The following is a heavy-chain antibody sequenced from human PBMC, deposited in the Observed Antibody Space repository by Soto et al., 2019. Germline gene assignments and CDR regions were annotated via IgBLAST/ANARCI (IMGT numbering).Heavy chain of an antibody. Sequence: ASVKVSCKASGGTFSSYAISWVRQAPGQGLEWMGGIIPIFGTANYAQKFQGRVTITADESTSTAYMELSSLRSEDTAVYYCAKPDPRGNDCTNGVCYKRHYYYGMDVWGQGTTVTVSS. V-gene: IGHV1-69*13. D-gene: IGHD2-8*01. CDR3: AKPDPRGNDCTNGVCYKRHYYYGMDV. CDR2: IIPIFGTA. CDR1: GGTFSSYA. J-gene: IGHJ6*02.